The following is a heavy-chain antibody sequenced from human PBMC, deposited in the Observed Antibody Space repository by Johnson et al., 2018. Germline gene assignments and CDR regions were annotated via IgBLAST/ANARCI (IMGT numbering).Heavy chain of an antibody. J-gene: IGHJ3*02. CDR2: IWYDGSNK. CDR3: ARRAYYYDSSGYYQTHDAFDI. D-gene: IGHD3-22*01. Sequence: QVQLVESGGGVVQPGRSLRLSCAASGFTFSSYGMHWVRQAPGKGLEWVAVIWYDGSNKYYADSVKGRFTISRDNSKNTLYLQMNSLRAEDTAVYYCARRAYYYDSSGYYQTHDAFDIWGQGTMVTVSS. V-gene: IGHV3-33*01. CDR1: GFTFSSYG.